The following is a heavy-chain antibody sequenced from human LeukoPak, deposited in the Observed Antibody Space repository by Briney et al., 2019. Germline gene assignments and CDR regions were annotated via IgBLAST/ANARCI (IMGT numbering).Heavy chain of an antibody. D-gene: IGHD3-22*01. V-gene: IGHV3-11*06. CDR3: ARDRQAYYDSSGIS. J-gene: IGHJ5*02. CDR1: GFTFSDYY. Sequence: PGGSLRLSCAASGFTFSDYYMSWIRQAPGKGLEWVSYISSSSSYTNYADSVKGRFTISRDNAKNSLYLQMNSLRAEDTAVYYCARDRQAYYDSSGISWGQGTLVTVSS. CDR2: ISSSSSYT.